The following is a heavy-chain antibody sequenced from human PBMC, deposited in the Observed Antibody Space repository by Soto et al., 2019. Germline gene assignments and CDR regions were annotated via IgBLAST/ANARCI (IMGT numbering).Heavy chain of an antibody. D-gene: IGHD1-1*01. V-gene: IGHV3-30*03. CDR2: ISNDGGTQ. CDR3: HLDEYGDW. J-gene: IGHJ4*02. Sequence: QVQLVESGGGVVQPGKSLRLSCAASGFTFNKYGVNWVRQAPGKGLEWVAVISNDGGTQFYADSVKGRFSISRDNSKNTLSLHMSSLRAEDTAVYYCHLDEYGDWXXXGXLVTVSS. CDR1: GFTFNKYG.